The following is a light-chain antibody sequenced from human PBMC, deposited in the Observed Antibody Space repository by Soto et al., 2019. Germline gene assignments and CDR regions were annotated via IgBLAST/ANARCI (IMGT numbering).Light chain of an antibody. CDR1: QSVRSS. J-gene: IGKJ4*01. Sequence: EIVLTQSPDTLSLSPGQRATLSCRASQSVRSSLAWYQQKPGQAPRLLIYDGSIRATGIPDKFRGSGSGTTFTLTISRLDPEDFAVYHCQQYGGSPFTFGGGTKVEIK. CDR2: DGS. V-gene: IGKV3-20*01. CDR3: QQYGGSPFT.